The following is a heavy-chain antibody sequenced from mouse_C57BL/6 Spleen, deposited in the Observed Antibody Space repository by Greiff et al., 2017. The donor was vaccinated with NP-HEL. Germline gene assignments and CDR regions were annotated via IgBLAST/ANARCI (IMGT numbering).Heavy chain of an antibody. CDR3: ARDKSNFYFDY. D-gene: IGHD2-5*01. J-gene: IGHJ2*01. CDR1: GFTFSSYA. CDR2: ISDGGSYT. Sequence: EVQRVESGGGLVKPGGSLKLSCAASGFTFSSYAMSWVRQTPEKRLEWVATISDGGSYTYYPDNVKGRFTISRDNAKNNLYLQMSHLKSEDTAMYYCARDKSNFYFDYWGQGTTLTVSS. V-gene: IGHV5-4*01.